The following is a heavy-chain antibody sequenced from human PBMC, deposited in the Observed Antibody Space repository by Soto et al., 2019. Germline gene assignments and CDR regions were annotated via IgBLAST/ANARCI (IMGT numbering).Heavy chain of an antibody. CDR2: ISYSGST. D-gene: IGHD2-15*01. V-gene: IGHV4-30-4*01. CDR3: ATMGTPATGLYFFAY. CDR1: GGSISSGNYY. J-gene: IGHJ4*02. Sequence: SETLSLTCPVSGGSISSGNYYWSWIRQPPGKGLEWIGFISYSGSTYYSTSLKSRVTISVDTSKSQFSLNLSFVTAADTAVYYCATMGTPATGLYFFAYWGQGSLVTVSS.